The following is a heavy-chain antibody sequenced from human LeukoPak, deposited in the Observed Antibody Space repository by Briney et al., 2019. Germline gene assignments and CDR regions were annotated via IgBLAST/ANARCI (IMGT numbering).Heavy chain of an antibody. J-gene: IGHJ4*02. CDR3: ARLGYCSGGSCYPFDY. V-gene: IGHV3-11*01. Sequence: GGSLRLSCAASGFTFSDYNMRWIRQAPGKGLEWVSSISRSGSTKYYADSVKGRFTISRDNAKNSLYLQMNSLRAEDTAVYYCARLGYCSGGSCYPFDYWGQGTLVTVSS. CDR1: GFTFSDYN. CDR2: ISRSGSTK. D-gene: IGHD2-15*01.